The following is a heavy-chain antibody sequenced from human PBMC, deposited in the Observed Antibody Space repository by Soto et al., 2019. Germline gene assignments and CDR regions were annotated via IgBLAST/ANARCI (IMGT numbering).Heavy chain of an antibody. Sequence: ASVKVSCKASGYTFTSYGISWVRQAPGQGLEWMGWISAYNGNTNYAQKLQGRVTMTTDTSTSTAYMELRSLRSDDTAVYYCARELRDSSGYYGAFDIWGQGTMVTVSS. V-gene: IGHV1-18*01. D-gene: IGHD3-22*01. J-gene: IGHJ3*02. CDR3: ARELRDSSGYYGAFDI. CDR1: GYTFTSYG. CDR2: ISAYNGNT.